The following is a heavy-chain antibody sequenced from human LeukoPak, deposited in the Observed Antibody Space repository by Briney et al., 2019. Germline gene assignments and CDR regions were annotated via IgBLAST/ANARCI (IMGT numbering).Heavy chain of an antibody. V-gene: IGHV3-23*01. J-gene: IGHJ4*02. CDR3: AEASWVSSADAVL. CDR1: GFIFRDYA. CDR2: LRGDGET. D-gene: IGHD3-16*01. Sequence: PGGSLRLSCVASGFIFRDYAMSWVRHTPAGGLEWVSSLRGDGETFYTDSVKGRFTLSRDHSRNTVYLQLSNLRVEDTAVYYCAEASWVSSADAVLWGQGTLVTVS.